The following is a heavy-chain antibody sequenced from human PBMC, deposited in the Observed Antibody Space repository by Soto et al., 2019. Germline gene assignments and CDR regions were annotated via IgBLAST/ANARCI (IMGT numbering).Heavy chain of an antibody. CDR3: ARGRSSGDYYYYGMDV. CDR2: IIPIFGTA. V-gene: IGHV1-69*13. D-gene: IGHD6-13*01. J-gene: IGHJ6*02. Sequence: SVKVSCKASGGTFSSYAISCVRQAPGQGLEWMGGIIPIFGTANYAQKFQGRVTITADESTSTAYMELSSLRSEDTAVYYCARGRSSGDYYYYGMDVWGQGTTVTVSS. CDR1: GGTFSSYA.